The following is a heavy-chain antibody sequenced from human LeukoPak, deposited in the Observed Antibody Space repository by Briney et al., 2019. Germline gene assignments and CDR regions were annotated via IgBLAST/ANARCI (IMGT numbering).Heavy chain of an antibody. CDR1: GGSFSGYY. CDR3: ARGGRQGDWYFDL. D-gene: IGHD5-24*01. CDR2: INHSGST. J-gene: IGHJ2*01. Sequence: SETLSLTCAVYGGSFSGYYWSWIRQPPGKGLEWIGEINHSGSTNYNPSLKSRVTISVDTSKNQFSLKLSSVTAADTAVYYCARGGRQGDWYFDLWGRGTLVTVSS. V-gene: IGHV4-34*01.